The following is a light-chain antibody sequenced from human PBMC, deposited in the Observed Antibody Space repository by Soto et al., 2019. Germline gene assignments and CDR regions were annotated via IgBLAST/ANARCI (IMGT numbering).Light chain of an antibody. CDR2: GAS. V-gene: IGKV3-15*01. Sequence: EIVMTQSPATLSVSPGERVTLSCRASQSVSSYLAWYQQKPGQAPRLLIYGASTGATGIPARFSGRGSGTELILTISSLQSEDFAVYYCQQYSKWPLTFGGGTNVEIK. CDR3: QQYSKWPLT. J-gene: IGKJ4*01. CDR1: QSVSSY.